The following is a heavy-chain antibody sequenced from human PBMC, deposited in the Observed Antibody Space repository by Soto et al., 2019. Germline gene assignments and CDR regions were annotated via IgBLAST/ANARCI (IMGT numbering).Heavy chain of an antibody. Sequence: GGSLRLSCAASGFTFSSYAMKWVCQAPGKGLEWGSDISSSSNPTYYADSVKGRFTISRDNPKNSLYLKMNSLRDEDTAVYYCARNPASSGYYSDFDYWGQGTLVTVSS. J-gene: IGHJ4*02. V-gene: IGHV3-48*02. CDR2: ISSSSNPT. CDR3: ARNPASSGYYSDFDY. CDR1: GFTFSSYA. D-gene: IGHD3-22*01.